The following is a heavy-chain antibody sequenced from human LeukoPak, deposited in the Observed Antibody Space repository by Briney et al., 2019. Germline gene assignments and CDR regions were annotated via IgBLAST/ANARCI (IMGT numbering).Heavy chain of an antibody. CDR3: ATEVAPSDHYYYYGMDV. CDR2: IPYSGRT. CDR1: GGSISINY. D-gene: IGHD5-12*01. V-gene: IGHV4-59*01. J-gene: IGHJ6*02. Sequence: SETLSLTCTVSGGSISINYWSWVRQPPGKGLEWIGYIPYSGRTNYNPTLKSRVTISVDTSKNQFSLKLSSVTAADTAVYYCATEVAPSDHYYYYGMDVWGQGTTVTVSS.